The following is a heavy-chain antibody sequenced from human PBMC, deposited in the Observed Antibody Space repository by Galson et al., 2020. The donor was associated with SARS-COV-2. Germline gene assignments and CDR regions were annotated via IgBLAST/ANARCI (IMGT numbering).Heavy chain of an antibody. D-gene: IGHD6-13*01. CDR3: AAGYSAGWYRISFVQY. V-gene: IGHV1-69*13. Sequence: SVKVSCKAPGGTFNDYAISWVRQAPGQGLEWMGGVIPVFHRPIYAQKFQGRVTITADESTSTAYMELSSLISEDTAVYYCAAGYSAGWYRISFVQYWGLGTLVTVAS. J-gene: IGHJ4*02. CDR2: VIPVFHRP. CDR1: GGTFNDYA.